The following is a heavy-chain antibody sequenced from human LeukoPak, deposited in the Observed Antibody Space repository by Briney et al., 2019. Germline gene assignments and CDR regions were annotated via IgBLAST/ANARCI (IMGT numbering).Heavy chain of an antibody. CDR1: GLTFNSYA. V-gene: IGHV3-23*01. Sequence: GGSLTLSCSPSGLTFNSYAMTWVRQAPGKGLEGVSAISAGAGYIYYADSVKGRFTSSRDNSKSTLYLQMSNLRAEDTAVYFCAKNRATGLAFYDSWGQGTQVTVSS. J-gene: IGHJ5*01. CDR3: AKNRATGLAFYDS. D-gene: IGHD2-15*01. CDR2: ISAGAGYI.